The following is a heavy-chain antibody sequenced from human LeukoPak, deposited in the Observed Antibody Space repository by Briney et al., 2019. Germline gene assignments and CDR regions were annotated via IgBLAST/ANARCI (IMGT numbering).Heavy chain of an antibody. CDR3: ASLPSGYYSDY. CDR1: GYSFTSYW. D-gene: IGHD3-10*01. J-gene: IGHJ4*02. V-gene: IGHV5-51*01. Sequence: GESLKISCKGSGYSFTSYWIGWVRHMPGKGLEWMGIIYPGDADTRYSPSFQVQVTISADKSISTAYLQWSSRKASDTAMYYCASLPSGYYSDYWGQGTLVTVSS. CDR2: IYPGDADT.